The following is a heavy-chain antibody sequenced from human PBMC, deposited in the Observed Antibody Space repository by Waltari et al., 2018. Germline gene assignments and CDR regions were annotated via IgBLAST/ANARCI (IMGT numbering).Heavy chain of an antibody. CDR2: IYHSGST. V-gene: IGHV4-38-2*02. CDR3: AGDWSSSRLNWFDP. D-gene: IGHD6-13*01. Sequence: QVQLQESGPGLVKPSETLSLTCAVSGYSISSGYYWGWIRQPPGKGLEWIGSIYHSGSTYYNPSLKSRVTISVDTSKNQFSLKLSSVTAADTAVYYCAGDWSSSRLNWFDPWGQGTLVTVSS. J-gene: IGHJ5*02. CDR1: GYSISSGYY.